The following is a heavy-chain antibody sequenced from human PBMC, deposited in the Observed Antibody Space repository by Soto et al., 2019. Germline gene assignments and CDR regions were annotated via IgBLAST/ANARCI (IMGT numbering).Heavy chain of an antibody. J-gene: IGHJ4*02. D-gene: IGHD4-17*01. CDR2: IKYSGTT. CDR1: GGSISSSRCH. V-gene: IGHV4-39*01. CDR3: ARVDYGGNSYYFEY. Sequence: SETLSPTCTVSGGSISSSRCHWGWIRQPPGKGLEWIASIKYSGTTFYNPSLKSRVTLSVDTSKNQFSLKLSSVTAADTAVYYCARVDYGGNSYYFEYWGQGTLVTVSS.